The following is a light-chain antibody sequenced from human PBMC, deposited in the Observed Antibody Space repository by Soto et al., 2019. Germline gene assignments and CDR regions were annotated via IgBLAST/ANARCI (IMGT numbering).Light chain of an antibody. CDR2: EVS. V-gene: IGLV2-14*03. CDR1: SSDIGAYDY. Sequence: QTSLTPPASLSGSPGQSITISCSGTSSDIGAYDYVSWYQQHPGRAPKLIIYEVSHRFSGLSYRFSGSKSGNTASLTISGLRAEDDGDYYCTSFAPGRIYVFARGTKVTVL. CDR3: TSFAPGRIYV. J-gene: IGLJ1*01.